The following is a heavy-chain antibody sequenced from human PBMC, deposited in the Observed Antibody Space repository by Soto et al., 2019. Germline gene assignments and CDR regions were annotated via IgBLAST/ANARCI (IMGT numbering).Heavy chain of an antibody. CDR1: GYTFTSYY. CDR2: INPSGGST. Sequence: ASVKVSCKASGYTFTSYYMHWVRQAPGQGLEWMGIINPSGGSTSYAQKFQGRVTMTRDTSTSTVYMELSSLRSEDTAVYYCARGEYYDFWSSYGEIPAVPQRFDYWGQGTLVTVSS. D-gene: IGHD3-3*01. V-gene: IGHV1-46*01. J-gene: IGHJ4*02. CDR3: ARGEYYDFWSSYGEIPAVPQRFDY.